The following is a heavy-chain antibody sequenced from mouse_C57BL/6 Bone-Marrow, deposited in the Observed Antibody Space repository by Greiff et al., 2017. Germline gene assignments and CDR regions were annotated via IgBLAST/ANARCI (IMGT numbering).Heavy chain of an antibody. D-gene: IGHD1-1*01. Sequence: VQLQQSGPELVKPGASVKISCKASGYTFTDYYINWVKQRPGQGLEWIGWINPGSGNTKYNEKFKGKATLTVDTSSSTAYMQLSSLTSEDSAVYFCARRCYGSCAWFAYWGQGTLVTVSA. CDR1: GYTFTDYY. V-gene: IGHV1-84*01. CDR3: ARRCYGSCAWFAY. CDR2: INPGSGNT. J-gene: IGHJ3*01.